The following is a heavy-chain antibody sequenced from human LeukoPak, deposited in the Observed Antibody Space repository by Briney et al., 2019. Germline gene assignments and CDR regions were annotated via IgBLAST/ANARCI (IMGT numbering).Heavy chain of an antibody. CDR2: IYYSGST. CDR3: ARGIGDIVVVPELCDY. D-gene: IGHD2-2*01. J-gene: IGHJ4*02. CDR1: GGSISSGGYY. V-gene: IGHV4-31*03. Sequence: SQTLSLTCTVSGGSISSGGYYWSWIRQHPGKGLEWVGYIYYSGSTYYNPSLKSRVTISVDTSKNQFSLKLSSVTAADTAVYYCARGIGDIVVVPELCDYWGQGTLVTVSS.